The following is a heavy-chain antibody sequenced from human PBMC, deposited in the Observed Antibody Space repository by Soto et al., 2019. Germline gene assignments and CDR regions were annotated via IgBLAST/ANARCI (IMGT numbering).Heavy chain of an antibody. D-gene: IGHD6-13*01. J-gene: IGHJ6*02. Sequence: GDSLKISRKGSGYSFTNYWINWVRQMPGKGLEWMGSIYPGDSDTTYSPSFQGQVTISADKSIDTAYLQWRSLKASDTAVYYCARHHGSPGSYFGLDVWGQGTSVTVSS. CDR2: IYPGDSDT. CDR1: GYSFTNYW. V-gene: IGHV5-51*01. CDR3: ARHHGSPGSYFGLDV.